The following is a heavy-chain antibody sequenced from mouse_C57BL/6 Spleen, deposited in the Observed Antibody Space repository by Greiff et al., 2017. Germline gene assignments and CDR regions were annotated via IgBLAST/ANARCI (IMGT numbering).Heavy chain of an antibody. Sequence: VQLQQSGPELVKPGASVKLSCKASGYTFTSYDINWVRQRPGQGLEWIGWIYPRDGSTKYNEKFKGKATLTVDTSSSTAYMELHSLTSEDSAVXFCARSVGGYYNIDWYFDVWGTGTTVTVSS. CDR2: IYPRDGST. CDR1: GYTFTSYD. CDR3: ARSVGGYYNIDWYFDV. D-gene: IGHD2-3*01. V-gene: IGHV1-85*01. J-gene: IGHJ1*03.